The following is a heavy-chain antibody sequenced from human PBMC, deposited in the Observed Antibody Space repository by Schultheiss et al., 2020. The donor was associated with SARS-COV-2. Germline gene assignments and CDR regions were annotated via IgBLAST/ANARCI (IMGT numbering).Heavy chain of an antibody. D-gene: IGHD2-2*01. Sequence: GGSLRLSCAASGFTFDDYAMHWVRQAPGKGLEWVGRIRSKANSYATAYAASVKGRFTISRDNAKNSLYLQMNSLRAEDTAVYYCARERVPAASAPCFDYWGQGTLVTVSS. V-gene: IGHV3-73*01. J-gene: IGHJ4*02. CDR2: IRSKANSYAT. CDR1: GFTFDDYA. CDR3: ARERVPAASAPCFDY.